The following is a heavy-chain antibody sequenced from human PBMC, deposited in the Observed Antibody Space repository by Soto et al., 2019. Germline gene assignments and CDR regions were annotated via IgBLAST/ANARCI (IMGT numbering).Heavy chain of an antibody. CDR3: ARTTTIVPAANHICYYFDY. CDR1: GYTFTSYA. J-gene: IGHJ4*02. D-gene: IGHD2-2*01. CDR2: INAGNGNT. V-gene: IGHV1-3*01. Sequence: QVQLVQSGAEVKKPGASVKVSCKASGYTFTSYAMHWVRQAPGQRLEWMGWINAGNGNTKYSQKFQGRVTITRDTSASTAYMELSSLRSEDTAVYYCARTTTIVPAANHICYYFDYWGQGTLVTVSS.